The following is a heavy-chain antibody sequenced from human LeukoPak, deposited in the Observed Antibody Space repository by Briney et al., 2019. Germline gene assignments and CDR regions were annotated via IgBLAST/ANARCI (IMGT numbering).Heavy chain of an antibody. V-gene: IGHV1-2*02. CDR1: GYTFTGYY. J-gene: IGHJ4*02. CDR2: INPNSGGT. Sequence: ASVKVSCTASGYTFTGYYMHWVRQAPGQGLEWMGWINPNSGGTNYAQKVQGRVTMTRDTSISTAYMELSRLRSDDTAVYYCAREDVGDCSGGSCYPVPLDYWGQGTLVTVSS. CDR3: AREDVGDCSGGSCYPVPLDY. D-gene: IGHD2-15*01.